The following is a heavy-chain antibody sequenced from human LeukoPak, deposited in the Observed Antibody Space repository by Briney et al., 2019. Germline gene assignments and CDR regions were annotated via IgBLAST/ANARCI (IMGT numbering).Heavy chain of an antibody. CDR1: GLTVSSSH. CDR3: ARGRRITMIVVVITTNAFDI. V-gene: IGHV3-66*02. D-gene: IGHD3-22*01. CDR2: IKSGSNT. J-gene: IGHJ3*02. Sequence: PGGSLRLSCAASGLTVSSSHMTWIRQAPRKGLEWVSIIKSGSNTDYADSVKGRFAISRDNSKNTVYLQMNSLRIEDTAVYYCARGRRITMIVVVITTNAFDIWGQGTMVTVSS.